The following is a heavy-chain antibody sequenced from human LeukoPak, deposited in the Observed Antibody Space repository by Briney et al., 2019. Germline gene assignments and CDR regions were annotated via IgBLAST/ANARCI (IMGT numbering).Heavy chain of an antibody. CDR3: ARGVRIADY. Sequence: SETLSLTCAVYGGSFSSHYWSWIRQSPGRGLEWIGEINHSGSTYYNPSLKSRVTISEDTSKNQFSLKLSSVTAADAAVYYCARGVRIADYWGQGTLVTVSS. CDR2: INHSGST. V-gene: IGHV4-34*01. CDR1: GGSFSSHY. J-gene: IGHJ4*02. D-gene: IGHD6-13*01.